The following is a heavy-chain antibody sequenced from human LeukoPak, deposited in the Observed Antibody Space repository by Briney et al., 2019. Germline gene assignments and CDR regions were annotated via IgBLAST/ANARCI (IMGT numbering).Heavy chain of an antibody. D-gene: IGHD3-3*01. CDR2: IYYSGST. V-gene: IGHV4-39*01. CDR3: ARLYYDFWSGYYTGYYFDY. Sequence: SETLSLTCTVSGGSISSSSYYWGWIRQPPGKGLEWIGSIYYSGSTYYNPSLKSRVTISVDTSKNQFSLKLSSVTAADTAVYYCARLYYDFWSGYYTGYYFDYWGQGTLVTVSS. J-gene: IGHJ4*02. CDR1: GGSISSSSYY.